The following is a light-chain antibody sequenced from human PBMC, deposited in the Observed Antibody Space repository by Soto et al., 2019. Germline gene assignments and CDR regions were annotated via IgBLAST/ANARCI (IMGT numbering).Light chain of an antibody. CDR2: ANN. V-gene: IGLV1-40*01. CDR1: SSNIGRNA. Sequence: QSVLTQPPSASGAPGQRVTISCSGSSSNIGRNAVNWYRQLPGTAPKLLISANNIRPSGVPDRFSGSKSGTSASLAITGLQAEDEADYYCQSYDSSLSGSGVFGGGTKLTVL. CDR3: QSYDSSLSGSGV. J-gene: IGLJ3*02.